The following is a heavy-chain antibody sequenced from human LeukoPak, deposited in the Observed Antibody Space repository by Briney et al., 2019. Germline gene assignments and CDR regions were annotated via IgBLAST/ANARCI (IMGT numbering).Heavy chain of an antibody. J-gene: IGHJ5*02. CDR1: GFTFSSYW. D-gene: IGHD3-3*01. CDR2: ISGSGGST. CDR3: AKSLGYDFWSGYQGWFDP. V-gene: IGHV3-23*01. Sequence: GGSLRLSCAASGFTFSSYWMSWVRQAPGKGLEWVSAISGSGGSTYYADSVKGRFTISRDNSKNTLYLQMNSLRAEDTAVYYCAKSLGYDFWSGYQGWFDPWGQGTLVTVSS.